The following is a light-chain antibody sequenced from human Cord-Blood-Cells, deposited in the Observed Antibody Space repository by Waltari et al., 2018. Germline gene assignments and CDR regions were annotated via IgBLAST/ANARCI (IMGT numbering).Light chain of an antibody. CDR2: KAS. Sequence: DIQMTQSPSTLSASVGDRVTITCRASQSISSWLAWYKQKPGKAPKLLIYKASSLESGVPSRFSGSGSGTEFTLTSSSLQPDDFATYYCQQYNSYSKTFGQGTKLEIK. J-gene: IGKJ2*01. V-gene: IGKV1-5*03. CDR3: QQYNSYSKT. CDR1: QSISSW.